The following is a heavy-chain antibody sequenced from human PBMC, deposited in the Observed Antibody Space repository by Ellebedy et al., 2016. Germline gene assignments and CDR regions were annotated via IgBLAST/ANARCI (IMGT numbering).Heavy chain of an antibody. CDR2: INPNSGNT. CDR1: GYTFTGYY. D-gene: IGHD6-6*01. Sequence: ASVKVSCXASGYTFTGYYMHWVRQAPGQGLEWMGWINPNSGNTGYAQKFQGRVTMTRNTSISTAYMELSSLRSEDTAVYYCAREYSSSFHYYYYMDVWGKGTTVTVSS. J-gene: IGHJ6*03. CDR3: AREYSSSFHYYYYMDV. V-gene: IGHV1-8*02.